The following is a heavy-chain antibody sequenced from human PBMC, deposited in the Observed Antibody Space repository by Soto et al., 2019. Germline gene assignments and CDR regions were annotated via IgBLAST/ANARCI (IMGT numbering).Heavy chain of an antibody. J-gene: IGHJ4*02. Sequence: QVQLVESGGGVVQPGRSLRLSCAASGFTFSGYGMHWVRQAPGKGLEWVAVISYDGSNKYYADSVKGRFTISRDNSKNTLYLQMNSLRAEDTAVYYCAKDQPVELTFDYWGQGTLVTVSS. CDR3: AKDQPVELTFDY. V-gene: IGHV3-30*18. CDR1: GFTFSGYG. D-gene: IGHD1-26*01. CDR2: ISYDGSNK.